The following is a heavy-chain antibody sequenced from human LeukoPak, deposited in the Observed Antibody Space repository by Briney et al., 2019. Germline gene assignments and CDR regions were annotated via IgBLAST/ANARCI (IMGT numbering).Heavy chain of an antibody. CDR2: IKQDGSEK. V-gene: IGHV3-7*01. D-gene: IGHD3-10*01. CDR1: GFTFSNYW. J-gene: IGHJ4*02. CDR3: ARGRGLDY. Sequence: GGSLRLSCAASGFTFSNYWMSWVRQAPGRGLECVASIKQDGSEKHYVDSVKGRFSISRDNAQTSLYLQMNSLRAEDKAMYYCARGRGLDYWGQGTLVTVSS.